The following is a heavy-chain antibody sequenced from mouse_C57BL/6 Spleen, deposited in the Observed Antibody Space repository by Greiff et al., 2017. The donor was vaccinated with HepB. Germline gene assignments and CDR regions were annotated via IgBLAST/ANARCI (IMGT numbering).Heavy chain of an antibody. J-gene: IGHJ1*03. CDR3: ARGVYGSSYSYWYFDV. CDR1: GYSFTDYN. V-gene: IGHV1-39*01. Sequence: EVQLQESGPELVKPGASVKISCKASGYSFTDYNMNWVKQSNGKSLEWIGVINPNYGTTSYNQKFKGKATLTVDQSSSTAYMQLNSLTSEDSAVYYCARGVYGSSYSYWYFDVWGTGTTVTVSS. D-gene: IGHD1-1*01. CDR2: INPNYGTT.